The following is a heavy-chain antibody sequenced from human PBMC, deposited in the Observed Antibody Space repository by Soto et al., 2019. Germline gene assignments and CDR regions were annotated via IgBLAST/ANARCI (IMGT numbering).Heavy chain of an antibody. V-gene: IGHV3-23*01. Sequence: PGGSLRLSCAASGFTFSSYAMSWVRQAPGKGQEWVSAISGSGGSTYYADSVKGRFTISRDNSKNTLYLQMNSLRAEDTAVYYCAKVIDPRGYSGYDYPGNYYYGMDVWGQGTTVTVSS. D-gene: IGHD5-12*01. CDR2: ISGSGGST. CDR3: AKVIDPRGYSGYDYPGNYYYGMDV. J-gene: IGHJ6*02. CDR1: GFTFSSYA.